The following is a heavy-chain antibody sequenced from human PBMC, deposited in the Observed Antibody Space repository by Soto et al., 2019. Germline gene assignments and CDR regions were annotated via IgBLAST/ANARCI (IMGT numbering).Heavy chain of an antibody. J-gene: IGHJ1*01. CDR2: ISRSGSTI. Sequence: QVQLVESGGGLVKPGGSLRLSCAASGFTFSDYYMSWIRQAPGKGLEWVSYISRSGSTIYYADSVKGRFTISRDNAKNSLNLQMNGLRAEDTAVDYCARVGCTNGVCPDHFQHWGQGTLVTVSS. D-gene: IGHD2-8*01. CDR3: ARVGCTNGVCPDHFQH. V-gene: IGHV3-11*01. CDR1: GFTFSDYY.